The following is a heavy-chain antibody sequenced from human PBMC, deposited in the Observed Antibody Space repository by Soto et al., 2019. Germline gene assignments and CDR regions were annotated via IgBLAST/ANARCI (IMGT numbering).Heavy chain of an antibody. CDR1: GYTFTSYG. Sequence: ASVKVSCKASGYTFTSYGMSWVRQAPGQGLEWMGWISAYNGNTNYAQKLQGRVTMTTDTSTSTAYMELRSLRSDDTAVYYCARDEPKYYFLRGQPYYFDFWGQGTLVIVSS. J-gene: IGHJ4*02. D-gene: IGHD3-3*01. CDR2: ISAYNGNT. CDR3: ARDEPKYYFLRGQPYYFDF. V-gene: IGHV1-18*01.